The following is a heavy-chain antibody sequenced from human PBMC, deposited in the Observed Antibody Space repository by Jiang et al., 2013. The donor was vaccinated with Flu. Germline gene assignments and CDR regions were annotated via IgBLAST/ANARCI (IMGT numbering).Heavy chain of an antibody. V-gene: IGHV6-1*01. J-gene: IGHJ2*01. Sequence: NSAAWNWIRQSPSRGLEWLGRTYYRSKWYNDYAVSVKSRITINPDTSKNQFSLQLNSVTPEDTAVYYCARGGIAVAGTDWYFDLWGRGTLVTVSS. CDR2: TYYRSKWYN. CDR3: ARGGIAVAGTDWYFDL. CDR1: NSAA. D-gene: IGHD6-19*01.